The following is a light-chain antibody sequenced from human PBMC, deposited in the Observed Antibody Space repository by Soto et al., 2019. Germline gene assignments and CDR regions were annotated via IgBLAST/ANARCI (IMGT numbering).Light chain of an antibody. CDR3: QQSYSTPGT. CDR2: AAS. CDR1: QDISNY. Sequence: DIQITQSPTSLSSFLLDIVTITCQASQDISNYLNWYQQKPGKAPKLLIYAASSLQSGVPSRFSGSGSGTDFTLTISSLQPEDFATYYCQQSYSTPGTFGQGSKVDIK. V-gene: IGKV1-39*01. J-gene: IGKJ1*01.